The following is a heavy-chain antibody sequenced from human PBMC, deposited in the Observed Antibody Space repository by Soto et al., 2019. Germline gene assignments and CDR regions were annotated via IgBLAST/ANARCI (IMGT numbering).Heavy chain of an antibody. CDR3: AREGSSGRGNDAFDI. CDR2: IIPIFGTA. Sequence: QVQLVHSGAEVKKPWSSVKVSCKASGGTFSSYAISWVRQAPGQGREWVGGIIPIFGTANYAHKFQGRVTITADESTSTAYMELSSLRSEDTAVYYCAREGSSGRGNDAFDIWGQGTMVTVSS. V-gene: IGHV1-69*12. D-gene: IGHD3-22*01. J-gene: IGHJ3*02. CDR1: GGTFSSYA.